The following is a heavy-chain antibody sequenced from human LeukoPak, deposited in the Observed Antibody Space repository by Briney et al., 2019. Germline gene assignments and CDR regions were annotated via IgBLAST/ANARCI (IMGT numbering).Heavy chain of an antibody. J-gene: IGHJ4*02. CDR3: ARETSSSLGGDY. CDR1: GGSISSGGYY. CDR2: IYHSGST. D-gene: IGHD6-13*01. V-gene: IGHV4-30-2*01. Sequence: SETLSLTCTVSGGSISSGGYYWSWIRQPPGKGLEWIGYIYHSGSTYYNPSLKSRVTISVDRSKNQFSLKLSSVTAADTAVYYCARETSSSLGGDYWGQGTLVTVSS.